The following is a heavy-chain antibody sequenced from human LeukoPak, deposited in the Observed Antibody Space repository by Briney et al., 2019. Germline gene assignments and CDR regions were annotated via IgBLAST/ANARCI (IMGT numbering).Heavy chain of an antibody. D-gene: IGHD3-10*01. CDR2: IYYSGST. CDR3: ARVGAMVRGEDYFDY. CDR1: GGSISSSSYY. Sequence: SETLSLTCTVSGGSISSSSYYWGWIRQPPGKGLEWIRNIYYSGSTYYNPSINSRVTISLDPSNNQFCLELSSVTAADTAVYYCARVGAMVRGEDYFDYWGQGTLVTVSS. J-gene: IGHJ4*02. V-gene: IGHV4-39*07.